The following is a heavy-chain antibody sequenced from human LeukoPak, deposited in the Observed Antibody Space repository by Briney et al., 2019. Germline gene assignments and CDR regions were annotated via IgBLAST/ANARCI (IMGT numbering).Heavy chain of an antibody. CDR1: GFTFSNAW. J-gene: IGHJ5*02. D-gene: IGHD2-2*01. CDR2: IKSKTDGGTT. CDR3: TTRCSNTSCFGNWFDP. V-gene: IGHV3-15*01. Sequence: KTGGSLRLSCAASGFTFSNAWMSWVRQAPGKGLEWLGRIKSKTDGGTTDYAAPVKGRFTISRDDSKTTLYLQMNSLKAEDTAVYYCTTRCSNTSCFGNWFDPWGQGTLVTDSS.